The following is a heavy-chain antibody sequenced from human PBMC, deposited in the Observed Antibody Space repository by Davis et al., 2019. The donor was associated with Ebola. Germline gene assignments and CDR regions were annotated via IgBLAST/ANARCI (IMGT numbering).Heavy chain of an antibody. CDR1: GFTFSSYG. CDR2: IWYDGSNK. J-gene: IGHJ5*02. Sequence: PGGSLRLSCAASGFTFSSYGMHWVRQAPGKGLEWVAVIWYDGSNKYYADSVKGRFTISRDNSKNTLYLQMNSLRAEDTAVYYCARGENPDSGYAPSSFSDWFDPWGQGTLVTVSS. V-gene: IGHV3-33*01. CDR3: ARGENPDSGYAPSSFSDWFDP. D-gene: IGHD5-12*01.